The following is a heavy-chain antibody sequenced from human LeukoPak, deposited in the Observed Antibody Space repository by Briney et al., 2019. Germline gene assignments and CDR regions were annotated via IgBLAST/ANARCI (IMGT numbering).Heavy chain of an antibody. CDR2: ISSSSSYI. V-gene: IGHV3-21*01. Sequence: GGSLRLSCAASGFTFSSYSMNWVRQAPGKGLEWVSSISSSSSYIYYADSVKGRFTISRDNAKNSLYLQMNSLRAEDTAVYYCARDLGTYYDFWSGLDYYMDVWGKGTTVTVSS. D-gene: IGHD3-3*01. CDR3: ARDLGTYYDFWSGLDYYMDV. J-gene: IGHJ6*03. CDR1: GFTFSSYS.